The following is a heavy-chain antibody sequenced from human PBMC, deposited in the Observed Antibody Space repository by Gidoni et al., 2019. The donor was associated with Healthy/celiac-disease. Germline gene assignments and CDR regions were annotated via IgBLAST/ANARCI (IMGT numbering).Heavy chain of an antibody. J-gene: IGHJ6*02. D-gene: IGHD5-18*01. CDR1: GFPFSRYS. CDR3: ARDVDTAYYYYGMDV. Sequence: EVQLVESGGGLVKPGGSLRLSCAASGFPFSRYSMNWVRQAPGKGLEWVSSISSSSSYIYYADSVKGRFTISRDNAKNSLYLQMNSLRAEDTAVYYCARDVDTAYYYYGMDVWGQGTTVTVSS. CDR2: ISSSSSYI. V-gene: IGHV3-21*01.